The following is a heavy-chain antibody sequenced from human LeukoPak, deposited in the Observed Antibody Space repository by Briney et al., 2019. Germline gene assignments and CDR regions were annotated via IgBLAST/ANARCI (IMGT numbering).Heavy chain of an antibody. CDR2: INPSGGST. J-gene: IGHJ4*02. D-gene: IGHD3-9*01. V-gene: IGHV1-46*01. Sequence: ASVKVSCKASGYTFTSYYMHWVRQAPGQGLEWMGIINPSGGSTNYAQKLQGRVTMTTDTSTSTAYMELSRLRSDDTAVYYCARRGRYDILTGYYTNYYFDYWGQGTLVTVSS. CDR3: ARRGRYDILTGYYTNYYFDY. CDR1: GYTFTSYY.